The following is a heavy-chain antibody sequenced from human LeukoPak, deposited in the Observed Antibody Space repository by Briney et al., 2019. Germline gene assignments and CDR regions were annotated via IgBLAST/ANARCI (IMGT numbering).Heavy chain of an antibody. V-gene: IGHV3-15*01. D-gene: IGHD6-19*01. CDR2: IKSETDGGTA. J-gene: IGHJ1*01. Sequence: GGSLRLSCVASGFSFSNVWMSWVRQAPGKGLEWVGRIKSETDGGTADYAAPVRGRITMSRDDSSNTQYLQMNSLETGDTAVYYCTTVMTVAGKRHFQYWGQGTLVTVSS. CDR1: GFSFSNVW. CDR3: TTVMTVAGKRHFQY.